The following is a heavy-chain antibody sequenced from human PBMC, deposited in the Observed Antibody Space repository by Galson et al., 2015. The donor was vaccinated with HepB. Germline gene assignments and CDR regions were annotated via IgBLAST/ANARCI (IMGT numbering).Heavy chain of an antibody. D-gene: IGHD2-15*01. CDR2: ISYDGSNK. CDR1: GFTFSSYA. CDR3: AQGISN. Sequence: SLRLSCAASGFTFSSYAMHWVRQAPGKGLEWVAIISYDGSNKYYADSVKGRFTISRDNSKNTLYLQMNSLRGEDTAVYYCAQGISNWGQGTLVTVSS. J-gene: IGHJ4*02. V-gene: IGHV3-30*18.